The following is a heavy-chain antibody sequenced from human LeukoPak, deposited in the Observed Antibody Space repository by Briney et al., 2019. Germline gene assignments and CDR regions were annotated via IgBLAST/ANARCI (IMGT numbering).Heavy chain of an antibody. CDR1: GFTFSSYA. V-gene: IGHV3-30-3*01. CDR3: ARVIKGYCSSTSCYAFDY. D-gene: IGHD2-2*01. J-gene: IGHJ4*02. Sequence: PGGSLRLSCAASGFTFSSYAMHWVRQAPGKGLEWVAVISYDGSNKYYADSVKGRFTISRDNSKNMLYLQMNSLRAEDTAVYYCARVIKGYCSSTSCYAFDYWGQGTLVTVSS. CDR2: ISYDGSNK.